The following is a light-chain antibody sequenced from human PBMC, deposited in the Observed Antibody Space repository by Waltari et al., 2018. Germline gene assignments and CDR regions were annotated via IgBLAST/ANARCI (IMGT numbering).Light chain of an antibody. V-gene: IGKV1-33*01. CDR2: DAS. CDR3: QRYDNLPIFA. CDR1: QAITNY. J-gene: IGKJ3*01. Sequence: DIQLTQTPSSRSASVGDRVASTCQASQAITNYLNLYQQKPGKAPELLIHDASNLETGVPSRFSGSQSGTRFTLTISSLQPEDVGTYFCQRYDNLPIFAFGPGT.